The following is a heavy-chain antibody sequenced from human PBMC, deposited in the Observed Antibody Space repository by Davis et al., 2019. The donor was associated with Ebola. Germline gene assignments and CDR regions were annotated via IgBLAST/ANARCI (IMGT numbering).Heavy chain of an antibody. D-gene: IGHD4-23*01. CDR2: INPDGTTT. Sequence: GESLKISCAASGFTFSNYWMHWIRQAPGKGLVWVSRINPDGTTTAYADSVEGRFIISRDNAKNTLFLQMDSLRAEDTAVYYCASPYGSNSCCGMDVWGKGTTVTVSS. CDR1: GFTFSNYW. CDR3: ASPYGSNSCCGMDV. J-gene: IGHJ6*04. V-gene: IGHV3-74*01.